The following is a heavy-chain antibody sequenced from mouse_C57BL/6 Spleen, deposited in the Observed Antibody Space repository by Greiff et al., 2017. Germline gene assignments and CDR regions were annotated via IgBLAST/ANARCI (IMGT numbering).Heavy chain of an antibody. V-gene: IGHV1-55*01. CDR1: GYTFTSYW. J-gene: IGHJ4*01. CDR2: IYPGSGST. CDR3: ARCNYYGSPHAMDY. D-gene: IGHD1-1*01. Sequence: QVQLQQPGAELVKPGASVKMSCKASGYTFTSYWITWVKQRPGQGLEWIGDIYPGSGSTNYNEKFKSKATLTVDTSSSTAYMQLSSLTSEDSAVYYRARCNYYGSPHAMDYWGQGTSVTVSS.